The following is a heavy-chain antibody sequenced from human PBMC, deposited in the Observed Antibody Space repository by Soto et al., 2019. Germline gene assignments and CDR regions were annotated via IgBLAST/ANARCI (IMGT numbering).Heavy chain of an antibody. D-gene: IGHD3-10*01. CDR2: ISGSGGST. CDR1: GFTFSSYA. J-gene: IGHJ4*02. Sequence: PGGSLSLSCAASGFTFSSYAMSWVRQAPGKGLEWVSAISGSGGSTYYADSVKGRFTISRDNSKNTLYLQMNSLRAEDTAVYYCAKSFSGSYWPYFDYWGQGTLVTVSS. V-gene: IGHV3-23*01. CDR3: AKSFSGSYWPYFDY.